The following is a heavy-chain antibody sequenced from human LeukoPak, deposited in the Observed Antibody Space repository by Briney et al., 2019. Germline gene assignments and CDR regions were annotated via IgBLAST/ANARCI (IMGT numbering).Heavy chain of an antibody. J-gene: IGHJ4*02. CDR2: IYYSGST. CDR3: AKDRNYDSSGYPEGYFDY. D-gene: IGHD3-22*01. Sequence: SETLSLTCTVSGGSISSSSYYWGWIRQPPGKGLEWIGSIYYSGSTYYNPSLKSRVTISVDTSKNQFSLKLSSVTAADTAVYYCAKDRNYDSSGYPEGYFDYWGQGTLVTVSS. CDR1: GGSISSSSYY. V-gene: IGHV4-39*02.